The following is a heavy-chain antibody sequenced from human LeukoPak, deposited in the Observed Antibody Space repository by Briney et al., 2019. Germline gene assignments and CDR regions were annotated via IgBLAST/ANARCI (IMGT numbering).Heavy chain of an antibody. Sequence: GGSLRLSCVASGFTFSGYWMHWVRQVPGKGLVAVARIAPDGSATTYADSVKGRFTISRDNAKNTLYLEMNSLTAEDTALYYCTRSGYYNGYDYWGQGTLVTVSS. CDR1: GFTFSGYW. J-gene: IGHJ4*02. V-gene: IGHV3-74*03. D-gene: IGHD3-10*01. CDR2: IAPDGSAT. CDR3: TRSGYYNGYDY.